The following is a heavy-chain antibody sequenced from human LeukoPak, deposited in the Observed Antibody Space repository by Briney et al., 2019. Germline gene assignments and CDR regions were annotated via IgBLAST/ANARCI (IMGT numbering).Heavy chain of an antibody. V-gene: IGHV4-59*01. CDR3: AREGLYSDRGPDY. D-gene: IGHD2-15*01. Sequence: SETLSLTCSVSGDSISLYYWSWIRQPPGKGLEWIGYIHSSGSAKYNPSLKSRVTMSVDRSKNQFSLKVRSLSAADTAVYYCAREGLYSDRGPDYWGQGTLVTVSS. J-gene: IGHJ4*02. CDR2: IHSSGSA. CDR1: GDSISLYY.